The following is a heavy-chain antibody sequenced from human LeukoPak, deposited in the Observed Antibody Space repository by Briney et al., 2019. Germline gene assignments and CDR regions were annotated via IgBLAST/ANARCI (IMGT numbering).Heavy chain of an antibody. CDR1: GFTFSSYW. CDR3: ARGSSSSWYQFDY. D-gene: IGHD6-13*01. Sequence: GGSLRLSCAASGFTFSSYWMSWVRQAPGKGLEWVANIKQDGSEKYYVDSVKGRFTISRDNAKNSLYLQMNSLRAEDTAVYYCARGSSSSWYQFDYWGQGTLVTVSA. J-gene: IGHJ4*02. CDR2: IKQDGSEK. V-gene: IGHV3-7*01.